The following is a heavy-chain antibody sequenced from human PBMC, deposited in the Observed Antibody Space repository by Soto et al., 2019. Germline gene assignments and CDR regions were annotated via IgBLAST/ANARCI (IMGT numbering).Heavy chain of an antibody. D-gene: IGHD4-4*01. V-gene: IGHV3-53*01. CDR3: ARKAGPTQFYYDS. J-gene: IGHJ4*02. CDR1: GFTVSRHY. CDR2: IYAAGST. Sequence: TFSASGFTVSRHYISWVRQAPGKGLEWVSVIYAAGSTYYADSVKGRFTISRDNSKNIVYLQMDSLRAEDTAVYYCARKAGPTQFYYDSWGQGIRVTVSS.